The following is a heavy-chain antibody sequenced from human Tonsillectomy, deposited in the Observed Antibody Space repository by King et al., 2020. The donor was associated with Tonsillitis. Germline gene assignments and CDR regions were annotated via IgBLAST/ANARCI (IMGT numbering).Heavy chain of an antibody. J-gene: IGHJ4*02. V-gene: IGHV4-4*07. CDR1: GGSMGSYH. CDR3: AREMDDFWSGYYYFDY. Sequence: QLQESGPGLVKPSETLSLTCTVSGGSMGSYHWSWIRQPAGKGLEWIGRIYINGNTNYNPSLKSRVTMSVETSKNQFSLRLSSVTAADTAVYYCAREMDDFWSGYYYFDYWGQGTLVTVSS. CDR2: IYINGNT. D-gene: IGHD3-3*01.